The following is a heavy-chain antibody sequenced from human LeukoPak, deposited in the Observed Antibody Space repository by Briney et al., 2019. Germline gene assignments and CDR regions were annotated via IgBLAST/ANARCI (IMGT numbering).Heavy chain of an antibody. CDR1: GFTFSSYW. J-gene: IGHJ4*02. CDR3: ARDYTYYYGSGPGSSGIDY. D-gene: IGHD3-10*01. Sequence: GGPLRLSCAASGFTFSSYWMHWVRQAPGKGLVWVSRINSDGSSTSYADSVKGRFTISRDNAKNTLYLQMNSLRAEDTAVYYCARDYTYYYGSGPGSSGIDYWGQGTLVTVSS. CDR2: INSDGSST. V-gene: IGHV3-74*01.